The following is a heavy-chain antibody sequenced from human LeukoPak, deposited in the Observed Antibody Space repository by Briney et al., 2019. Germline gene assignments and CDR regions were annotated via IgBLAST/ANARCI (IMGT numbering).Heavy chain of an antibody. CDR3: ADFGVVTHWFDP. Sequence: ASVKVSCKASGYTFTGYYMHWVRQAPGQGLEWMGWINPNSGGTNYAQKFQGRVTMTRDTSISTAYMELSSLTSEDTAVYYCADFGVVTHWFDPWGQGTLVTVSS. V-gene: IGHV1-2*02. CDR1: GYTFTGYY. J-gene: IGHJ5*02. D-gene: IGHD3-3*01. CDR2: INPNSGGT.